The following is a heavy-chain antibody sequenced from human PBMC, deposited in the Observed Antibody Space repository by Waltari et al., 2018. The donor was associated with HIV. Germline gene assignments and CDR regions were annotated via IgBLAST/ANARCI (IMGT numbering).Heavy chain of an antibody. V-gene: IGHV4-38-2*02. J-gene: IGHJ1*01. CDR1: GYAIRSGFY. Sequence: QVQLQESGPGLVRPSETLSLNCTVSGYAIRSGFYWARLRRPRWKGLEWIGSMFHSGSTYYNPSLKSRVTMSIDATKNRISLNLKSVTATDTALYYCARAQENSGGLAFQLWGLGTLVTVSS. CDR3: ARAQENSGGLAFQL. CDR2: MFHSGST. D-gene: IGHD2-15*01.